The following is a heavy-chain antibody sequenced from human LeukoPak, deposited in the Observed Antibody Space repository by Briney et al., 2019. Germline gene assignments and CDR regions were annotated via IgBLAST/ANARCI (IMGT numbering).Heavy chain of an antibody. Sequence: ASVKVSCKASGDNFSRYTVTWVRLAPGQGLEWMGGIIPAFGIPNYAQKFQGRVTITADESTSTAYMELSSLRSEDTAVYYCARSPDYGDYGAVWGQGTTVTVSS. CDR2: IIPAFGIP. CDR3: ARSPDYGDYGAV. V-gene: IGHV1-69*13. CDR1: GDNFSRYT. J-gene: IGHJ6*02. D-gene: IGHD4-17*01.